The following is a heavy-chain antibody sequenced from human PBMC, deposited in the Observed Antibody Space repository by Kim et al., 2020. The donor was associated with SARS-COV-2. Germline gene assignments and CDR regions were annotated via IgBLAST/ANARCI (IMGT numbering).Heavy chain of an antibody. J-gene: IGHJ6*02. V-gene: IGHV4-4*07. CDR3: AREVVVVVPAAIPRENYYYYGMDA. CDR2: IYTSGST. D-gene: IGHD2-2*02. CDR1: GGSISSYY. Sequence: SETLSLTCTVSGGSISSYYWSWIRQPAGKGLEWIGRIYTSGSTNYNPSLKSRVTMSVDTSKNQFSLKLSSVTAADTAVYYCAREVVVVVPAAIPRENYYYYGMDAWGQGTMVTVSS.